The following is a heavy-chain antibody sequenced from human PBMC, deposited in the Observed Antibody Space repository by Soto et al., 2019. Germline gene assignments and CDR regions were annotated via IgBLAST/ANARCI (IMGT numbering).Heavy chain of an antibody. CDR2: IMPVFGTP. V-gene: IGHV1-69*13. J-gene: IGHJ4*02. D-gene: IGHD3-22*01. CDR3: ARQFDYDTSGFYYAY. Sequence: ASVKVSCKASGGTFSKNTISWVRQAPGQGLEWMGGIMPVFGTPNYAQKFQGRVTITAAEYTRTAYMELSRLKSENTAVYYCARQFDYDTSGFYYAYWGQGPQGTV. CDR1: GGTFSKNT.